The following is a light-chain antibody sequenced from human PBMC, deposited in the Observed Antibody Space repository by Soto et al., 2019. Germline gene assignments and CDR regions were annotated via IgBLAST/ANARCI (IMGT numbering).Light chain of an antibody. J-gene: IGLJ3*02. Sequence: QSALTQPPSASGSRGQSVTISCTGTSVDINYVSWFQQHPGKAPKLIICEVTKRPSGVPDRFSGYKSGNTASLTVSGLQDDDEEDYNSCSYAGRDIRVFGGGTKLTIL. CDR3: CSYAGRDIRV. CDR1: SVDINY. CDR2: EVT. V-gene: IGLV2-8*01.